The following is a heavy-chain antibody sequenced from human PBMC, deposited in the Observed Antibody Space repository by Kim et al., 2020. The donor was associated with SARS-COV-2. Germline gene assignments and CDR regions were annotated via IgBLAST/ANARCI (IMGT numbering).Heavy chain of an antibody. Sequence: SETLSLTCTVSGGSISSYYWSWIRQPPGKGLEWIGYIYNSGSTNYNPSLKSRVTISVDTSKNQCSLKLSSVTAADTAVYYCARAQKGKQQPVLYYMDVWGKGTTVTVSS. CDR2: IYNSGST. D-gene: IGHD6-13*01. V-gene: IGHV4-59*01. CDR1: GGSISSYY. J-gene: IGHJ6*03. CDR3: ARAQKGKQQPVLYYMDV.